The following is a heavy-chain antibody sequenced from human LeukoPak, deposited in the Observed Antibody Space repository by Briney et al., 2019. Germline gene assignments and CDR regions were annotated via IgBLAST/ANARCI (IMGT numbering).Heavy chain of an antibody. Sequence: SQTLSLTCTVSGGSISSGGYYWSWIRQHPGKGLEWIGYIYYSGGTYYNPSLKSRVTISVDTSKNQFSLKLSSVTAADTAVYYCARATNYYGSGKRGWFDPWGQGTLVTVSS. CDR3: ARATNYYGSGKRGWFDP. D-gene: IGHD3-10*01. J-gene: IGHJ5*02. CDR2: IYYSGGT. CDR1: GGSISSGGYY. V-gene: IGHV4-31*03.